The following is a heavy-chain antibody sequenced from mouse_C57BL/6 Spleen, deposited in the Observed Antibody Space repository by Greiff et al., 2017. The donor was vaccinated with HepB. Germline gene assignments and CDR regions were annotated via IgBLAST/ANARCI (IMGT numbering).Heavy chain of an antibody. D-gene: IGHD2-3*01. CDR3: ASDGYRSPYFDY. CDR2: IYPGDGDT. Sequence: QVQLKQSGPELVKPGASVKISCKASGYAFSSSWMNWVKQRPGKGLEWLGRIYPGDGDTNYNGKFKGKATLTADKSSSTAYMQLSSLTSEDSAVYFCASDGYRSPYFDYWGQGTTLTVSS. CDR1: GYAFSSSW. J-gene: IGHJ2*01. V-gene: IGHV1-82*01.